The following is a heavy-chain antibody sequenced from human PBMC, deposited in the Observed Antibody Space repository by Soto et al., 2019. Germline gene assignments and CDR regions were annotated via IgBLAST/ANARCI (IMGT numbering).Heavy chain of an antibody. CDR1: SGSISSSNW. V-gene: IGHV4-4*02. CDR2: IYHSGST. J-gene: IGHJ5*02. CDR3: ARRPTTGTPLSHHWFDP. D-gene: IGHD1-1*01. Sequence: QVQLQESGPGLVKPSGTLSLTCAVSSGSISSSNWWSWVRQPPGKGLEWIGEIYHSGSTNYNPSLKRRVTMSVDKSKNQFSLKLSSVTAADTAVYYCARRPTTGTPLSHHWFDPWGQGTLVTVSS.